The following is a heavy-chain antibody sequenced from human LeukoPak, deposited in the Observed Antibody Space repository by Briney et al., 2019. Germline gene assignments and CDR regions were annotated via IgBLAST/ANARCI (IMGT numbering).Heavy chain of an antibody. V-gene: IGHV4-34*01. CDR2: INHSGST. Sequence: PSETLSLTCAVYGGSFSGYYWSWIRQPPGKGLEWIGEINHSGSTNYNPSLKSRVTISVDTSKNQFSLKLSSVTAADTAVYYCARARESIAARVPNYFDYWGQGTLVTVSS. J-gene: IGHJ4*02. CDR1: GGSFSGYY. CDR3: ARARESIAARVPNYFDY. D-gene: IGHD6-6*01.